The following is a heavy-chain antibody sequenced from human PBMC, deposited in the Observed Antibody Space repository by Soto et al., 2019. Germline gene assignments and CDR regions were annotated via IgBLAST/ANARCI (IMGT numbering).Heavy chain of an antibody. Sequence: SSETLSRTCAVSGGSFTSNNCWTCVRQPPGQGLEWIGEIYRTGSTNYNPSLKSRVTISLDKSENQFSLKVTSLTAADTAVYYCASRDPGTSVDYWGQGTLFTVSS. CDR3: ASRDPGTSVDY. V-gene: IGHV4-4*02. CDR1: GGSFTSNNC. J-gene: IGHJ4*02. D-gene: IGHD1-7*01. CDR2: IYRTGST.